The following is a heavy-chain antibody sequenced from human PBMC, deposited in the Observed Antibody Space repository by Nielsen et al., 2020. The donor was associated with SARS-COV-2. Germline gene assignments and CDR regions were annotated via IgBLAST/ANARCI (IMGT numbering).Heavy chain of an antibody. Sequence: GGSLRLSCAASGFMFSNYYMNWIRHSPGKGLEWVSYISGNGAYTNYADSVKGRFTISRDNAKNTLYLQMNSLRAEDTAVYYCARGSGSYYFDYWGQGTLGTVSS. CDR2: ISGNGAYT. CDR1: GFMFSNYY. J-gene: IGHJ4*02. CDR3: ARGSGSYYFDY. V-gene: IGHV3-11*06. D-gene: IGHD1-26*01.